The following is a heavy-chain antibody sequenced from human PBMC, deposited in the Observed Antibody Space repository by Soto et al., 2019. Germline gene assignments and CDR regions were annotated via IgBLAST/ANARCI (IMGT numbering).Heavy chain of an antibody. CDR1: GDSVSSNSAA. Sequence: PSQTLSLTCAISGDSVSSNSAAWNLIMQSPSRGLEWLGRTYYRSKWYNDYAVSVKSRITINPDTTKNQFSLQLNSVTPEDTAVYYCARDGIAVAGTGFDYWGQGTLVTVSS. V-gene: IGHV6-1*01. CDR3: ARDGIAVAGTGFDY. CDR2: TYYRSKWYN. J-gene: IGHJ4*02. D-gene: IGHD6-19*01.